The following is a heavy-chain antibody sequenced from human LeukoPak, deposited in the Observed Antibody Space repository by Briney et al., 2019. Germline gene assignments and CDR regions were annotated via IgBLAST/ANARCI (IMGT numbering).Heavy chain of an antibody. Sequence: GGSLRLSYAASGFTFSSYSMNWVRQAPGKGLEWVSYISSSSSTIYYADSVKGRFTISRDNSKNTLYLQMNSLRAEDTAVYYCAKYKGDYSNSPGAYWGQGTLVTVSS. CDR3: AKYKGDYSNSPGAY. CDR2: ISSSSSTI. V-gene: IGHV3-48*01. D-gene: IGHD6-13*01. CDR1: GFTFSSYS. J-gene: IGHJ4*02.